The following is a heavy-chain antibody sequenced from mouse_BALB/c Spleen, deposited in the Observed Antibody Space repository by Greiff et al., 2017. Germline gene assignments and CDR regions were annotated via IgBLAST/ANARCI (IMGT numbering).Heavy chain of an antibody. CDR2: ILPGSGST. CDR3: ARSGRLRAWFAY. D-gene: IGHD1-2*01. Sequence: VKLVESGAELMKPGASVKISCKATGYTFSSYWIEWVKQRPGHGLEWIGEILPGSGSTNYNEKFKGKATFTADTSSNTAYMQLSSLTSEDSAVYYCARSGRLRAWFAYWGQGTLVTVSA. CDR1: GYTFSSYW. J-gene: IGHJ3*01. V-gene: IGHV1-9*01.